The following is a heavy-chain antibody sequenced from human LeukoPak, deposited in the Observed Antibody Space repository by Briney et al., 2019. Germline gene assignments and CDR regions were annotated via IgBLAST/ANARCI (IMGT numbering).Heavy chain of an antibody. CDR1: GFTFDDYN. D-gene: IGHD3-22*01. J-gene: IGHJ3*02. Sequence: GGSLRLSCAASGFTFDDYNMHWVRQAPGKGLEWVSLISWDGCSTYYADSVKGRFTISRDNSKNSLYLQMNSLRTEDTALYYCAKDFTVVVTTSAFDIWGQGTMVTVSS. CDR2: ISWDGCST. CDR3: AKDFTVVVTTSAFDI. V-gene: IGHV3-43*01.